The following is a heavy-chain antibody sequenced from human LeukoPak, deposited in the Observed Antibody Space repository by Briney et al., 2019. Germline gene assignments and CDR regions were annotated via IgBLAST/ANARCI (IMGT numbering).Heavy chain of an antibody. D-gene: IGHD4-23*01. Sequence: ASVKVSCKASGYTFTSYDINWVRQAPGQGLEWMGWISAYNGNTNYAQKFQGRVTMTTDTSTSTAHMELRSLRSDDTAVYYCARQGYSGHSQGAADYWGQGTLVTVSS. J-gene: IGHJ4*02. CDR2: ISAYNGNT. CDR3: ARQGYSGHSQGAADY. CDR1: GYTFTSYD. V-gene: IGHV1-18*01.